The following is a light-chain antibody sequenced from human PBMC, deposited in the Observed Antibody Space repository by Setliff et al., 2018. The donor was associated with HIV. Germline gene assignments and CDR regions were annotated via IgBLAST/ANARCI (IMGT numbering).Light chain of an antibody. CDR3: ASHRDTNTLEV. Sequence: QSALTQPASVSGSPGQSITISCTGSNSDVGGYNYVSWYQQHPGKAPKLMIYEVSNRPSGVSNRFSGSKSGNTASLTISGLQPEDEADYYCASHRDTNTLEVFGTGTKVTVL. CDR2: EVS. J-gene: IGLJ1*01. CDR1: NSDVGGYNY. V-gene: IGLV2-14*01.